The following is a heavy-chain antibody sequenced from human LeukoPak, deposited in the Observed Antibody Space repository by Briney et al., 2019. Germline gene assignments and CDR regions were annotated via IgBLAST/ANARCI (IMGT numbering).Heavy chain of an antibody. V-gene: IGHV3-21*04. J-gene: IGHJ6*02. CDR1: GFTFSSYS. CDR3: AKVPYSDYGSGRPPFMDV. D-gene: IGHD3-10*01. Sequence: GGSLRLSCAASGFTFSSYSMNWVRQAPGKGLEWVSSISSSSSYIYYADSVKGRFTISRDNSKNTLCLLMNSLRAEDTAVYYCAKVPYSDYGSGRPPFMDVWGQGTTVAVSS. CDR2: ISSSSSYI.